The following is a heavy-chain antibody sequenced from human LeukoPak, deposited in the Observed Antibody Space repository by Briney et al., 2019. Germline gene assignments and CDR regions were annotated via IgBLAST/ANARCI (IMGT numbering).Heavy chain of an antibody. J-gene: IGHJ6*04. D-gene: IGHD3-16*01. CDR1: GFTFSSYG. CDR3: ARDGSRLGLCYGMDV. CDR2: ISSSSSYI. Sequence: PGGSLRLSCAASGFTFSSYGMHWVRQAPGKGLEWVSSISSSSSYIYYADSVKGRFTISRDNAKNSLYLQMNSLRAEDTAVYYCARDGSRLGLCYGMDVWGKGTTVTVSS. V-gene: IGHV3-21*01.